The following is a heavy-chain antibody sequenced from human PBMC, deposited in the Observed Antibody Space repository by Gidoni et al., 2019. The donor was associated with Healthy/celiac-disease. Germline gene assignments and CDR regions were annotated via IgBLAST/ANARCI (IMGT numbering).Heavy chain of an antibody. V-gene: IGHV3-13*04. CDR3: ARVDSTGDPRGAFDI. CDR2: IGTAGDT. J-gene: IGHJ3*02. Sequence: EVQLVASGGGLVQPGGSLRLSCAASGFTFSSYDMHWVRQATGKGLEWVSAIGTAGDTYYPGSVKGRFTISRENAKNSLYLQMNSLRAGDTAVYYCARVDSTGDPRGAFDIWGQGTMVTVSS. CDR1: GFTFSSYD. D-gene: IGHD7-27*01.